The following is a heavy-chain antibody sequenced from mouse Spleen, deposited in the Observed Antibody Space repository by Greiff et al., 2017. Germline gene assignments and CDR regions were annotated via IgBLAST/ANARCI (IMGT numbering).Heavy chain of an antibody. CDR2: ISDGGSYT. Sequence: DVQLVESGGGLVKPGGSLKLSCAASGFTFSSYAMSWVRQTPEKRLEWVATISDGGSYTYYPDNVKGRFTISRDNAKNNLYLQMSHLKSEDTAMYYCARDGGGNEAMDYWGQGTSVTVSS. CDR3: ARDGGGNEAMDY. CDR1: GFTFSSYA. V-gene: IGHV5-4*01. D-gene: IGHD2-1*01. J-gene: IGHJ4*01.